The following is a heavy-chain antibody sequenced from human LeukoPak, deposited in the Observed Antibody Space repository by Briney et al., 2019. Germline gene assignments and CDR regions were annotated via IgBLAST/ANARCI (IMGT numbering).Heavy chain of an antibody. CDR1: GFTFKSHS. D-gene: IGHD1-20*01. CDR3: ARVGIPPTTGDY. CDR2: ISSSSSTI. V-gene: IGHV3-48*02. J-gene: IGHJ4*02. Sequence: PGGSLRLSCVASGFTFKSHSMNWVRQAPGKGLEWVSYISSSSSTIYYADSVKGRFTISRDNAKNSLHLQMNSLRDEDTAVYYCARVGIPPTTGDYWGQGTLVTVSS.